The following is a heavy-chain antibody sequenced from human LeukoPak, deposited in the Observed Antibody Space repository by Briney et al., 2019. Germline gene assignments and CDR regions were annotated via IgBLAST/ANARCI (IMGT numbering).Heavy chain of an antibody. CDR1: GFTFSSYW. Sequence: GGSLRLSCAASGFTFSSYWMHWVRQAPGKGLVWVSRINCDGSSTSYADSVKGRFTISRDNAKNTLYLQMNSLRAEDTAVYYCARDDHPYYFDYWGQGTLVTVSS. V-gene: IGHV3-74*01. J-gene: IGHJ4*02. CDR2: INCDGSST. CDR3: ARDDHPYYFDY.